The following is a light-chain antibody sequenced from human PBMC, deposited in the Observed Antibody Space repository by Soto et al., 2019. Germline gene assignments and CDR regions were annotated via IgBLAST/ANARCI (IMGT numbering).Light chain of an antibody. J-gene: IGKJ2*01. V-gene: IGKV4-1*01. CDR1: QSVLYSSKDKNY. CDR2: WAS. CDR3: QQYYSAPQT. Sequence: DIVMTQSPDSLAVFLGERATINCKPSQSVLYSSKDKNYLAWYQQKPGQPPKLLIYWASTRESGVPDRFRGSGSGTDFTLTISSLQAEDVAVYYCQQYYSAPQTFGQGTKLEIK.